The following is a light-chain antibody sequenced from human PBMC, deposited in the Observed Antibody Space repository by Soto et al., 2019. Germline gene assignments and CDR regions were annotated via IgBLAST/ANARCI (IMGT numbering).Light chain of an antibody. Sequence: QPVLTHPASVSGSPRQSITITCAGTSSDIGDYNYVSWYQQHPGKVPKVIIYDVSNRPSGVPDRFSGSKSGTSASLAITGLQAEDEADYYCQSYDSSLSGYVFGTGTKVTVL. CDR3: QSYDSSLSGYV. CDR1: SSDIGDYNY. CDR2: DVS. V-gene: IGLV2-14*01. J-gene: IGLJ1*01.